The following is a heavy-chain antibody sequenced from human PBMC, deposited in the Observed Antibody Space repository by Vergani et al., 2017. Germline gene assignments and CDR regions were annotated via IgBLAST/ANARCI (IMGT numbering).Heavy chain of an antibody. Sequence: QVQLVESGGGVVQPGRSLRLSCAASGFTLNRHAMYWVRQAPGKGLEWVVGISFDGTNEYYPDLVKGRFTISRDIAKNTLYLQVRSLRLEDTGVYHCVRDRGLCAGGRCYTEAWDYWGQGTPVTVSS. CDR2: ISFDGTNE. V-gene: IGHV3-30-3*01. J-gene: IGHJ4*02. D-gene: IGHD2-2*02. CDR1: GFTLNRHA. CDR3: VRDRGLCAGGRCYTEAWDY.